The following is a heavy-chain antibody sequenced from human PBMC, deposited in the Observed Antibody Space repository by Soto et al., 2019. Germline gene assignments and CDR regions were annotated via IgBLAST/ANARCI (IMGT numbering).Heavy chain of an antibody. D-gene: IGHD2-15*01. CDR1: GYTFTSFG. CDR2: SSPYNGNT. J-gene: IGHJ5*02. Sequence: QVQLVQSGAEVKKPGASVKVSCKASGYTFTSFGITWVRQALGQGLEWLGWSSPYNGNTHYVQKFQGRVTMTTDTSTSMAYMELRSLRSGDTAVYYCARGGLGYCSGGSCPQNWFDPWGQGTLVTVSS. V-gene: IGHV1-18*01. CDR3: ARGGLGYCSGGSCPQNWFDP.